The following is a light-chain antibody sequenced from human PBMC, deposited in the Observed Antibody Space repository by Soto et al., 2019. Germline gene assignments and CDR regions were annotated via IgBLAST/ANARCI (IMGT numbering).Light chain of an antibody. CDR1: ISDVGSYNL. J-gene: IGLJ1*01. CDR2: EGS. V-gene: IGLV2-23*01. CDR3: CSYAGSSTTFV. Sequence: QSVLTQPASVSGSPGQSITISCTGTISDVGSYNLVSWYQQHPGKAPKLMIYEGSKRPSGVSNRFSGSKSGNTASLTISGLQAEDEADYYCCSYAGSSTTFVFGTGTKVNVL.